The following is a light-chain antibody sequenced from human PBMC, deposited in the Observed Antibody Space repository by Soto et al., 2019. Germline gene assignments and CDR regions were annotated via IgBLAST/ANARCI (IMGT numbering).Light chain of an antibody. Sequence: QSALAQPASVSGSPGQSITISCTGTSDDVGAYNSVSWYQQLPHKAPQVILYKGTQRPSGVSSRFSGSTSGNAASLTISGLQADDEADYFCCSSATESTYVFGTGNKVTVL. V-gene: IGLV2-23*01. J-gene: IGLJ1*01. CDR1: SDDVGAYNS. CDR3: CSSATESTYV. CDR2: KGT.